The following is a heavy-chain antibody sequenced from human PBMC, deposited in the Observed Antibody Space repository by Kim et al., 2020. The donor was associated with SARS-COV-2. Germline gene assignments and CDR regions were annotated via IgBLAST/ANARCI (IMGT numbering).Heavy chain of an antibody. D-gene: IGHD6-19*01. CDR3: TMAMSRSGWGY. Sequence: GESLKISCRGSGYSFTSYWIGWVRQMPGKGLEWMGIIFPGNSDTRYSPSFRGLVTISADKSITTAYLQWSSLKASDTAMYYCTMAMSRSGWGYWGQGTLVTVSS. V-gene: IGHV5-51*01. CDR1: GYSFTSYW. CDR2: IFPGNSDT. J-gene: IGHJ4*02.